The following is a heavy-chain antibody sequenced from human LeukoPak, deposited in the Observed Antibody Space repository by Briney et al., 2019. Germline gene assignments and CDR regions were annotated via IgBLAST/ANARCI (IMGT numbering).Heavy chain of an antibody. CDR1: GYTFSNFW. Sequence: GESLKISCKGSGYTFSNFWIAWVRQMPGKGLEWMGSIYPGDSDTRYSPSFQGQVTISADKSLDTASLLWSSVKASDTAMYFCARLSDTTTWGQGTLVTVSS. J-gene: IGHJ5*02. D-gene: IGHD5-18*01. V-gene: IGHV5-51*01. CDR3: ARLSDTTT. CDR2: IYPGDSDT.